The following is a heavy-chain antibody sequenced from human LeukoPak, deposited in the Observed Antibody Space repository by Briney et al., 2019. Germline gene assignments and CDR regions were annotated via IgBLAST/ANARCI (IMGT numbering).Heavy chain of an antibody. CDR2: IKQDGSDQ. J-gene: IGHJ6*03. V-gene: IGHV3-7*01. D-gene: IGHD2-2*01. Sequence: GGSLRLSCEVSGFTFSNFWMSWVRQAPGKGLEWVANIKQDGSDQFYVDSVKGRFTITRDNAKNSLFLQMNSLRAEDTAVYYCARLRATSCCSMDVWGKGTTVTVAS. CDR1: GFTFSNFW. CDR3: ARLRATSCCSMDV.